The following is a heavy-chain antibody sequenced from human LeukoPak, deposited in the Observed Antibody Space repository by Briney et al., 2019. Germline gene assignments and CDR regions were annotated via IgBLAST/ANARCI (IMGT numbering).Heavy chain of an antibody. CDR1: GFTFSSYA. D-gene: IGHD5-12*01. V-gene: IGHV3-23*01. CDR3: AKGQIVATILSAIDY. CDR2: ISSSGGST. J-gene: IGHJ4*02. Sequence: PGGSLRLSCAASGFTFSSYAMSWVRQAPGKGLEWVSAISSSGGSTYYADSVKGRFTISRDNSKNTLYLQMNSLRAEDTAVYYCAKGQIVATILSAIDYWGQGTLVTVSS.